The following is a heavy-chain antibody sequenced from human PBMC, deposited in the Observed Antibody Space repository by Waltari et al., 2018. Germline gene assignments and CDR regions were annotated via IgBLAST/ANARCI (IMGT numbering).Heavy chain of an antibody. V-gene: IGHV4-39*07. CDR2: IYYSGST. J-gene: IGHJ4*02. CDR3: ARGYDYIWGSYREDYFDY. Sequence: QLQLQESGPGLVKPSETLSLTCTVSGGSISSSSYYWGWIRQPPGKGLEWIGSIYYSGSTYYNPSLKSLVTIAVDTSKNQCALKLSSVTAADTAVYYCARGYDYIWGSYREDYFDYWGQGTLVTVSS. CDR1: GGSISSSSYY. D-gene: IGHD3-16*02.